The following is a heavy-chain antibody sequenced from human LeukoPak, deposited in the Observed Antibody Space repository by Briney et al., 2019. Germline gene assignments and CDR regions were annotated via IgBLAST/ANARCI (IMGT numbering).Heavy chain of an antibody. Sequence: SETLSLTCTVSGGSTSSYYWSWIRQPPGKGLEWIGYIYYSGSTNYKPSLKSRVTISVDTSKNQFSLKLSSMTAADTAVYYCARGGYYGSGNDFRFDPWGQGTLVTVSS. V-gene: IGHV4-59*01. CDR1: GGSTSSYY. CDR2: IYYSGST. J-gene: IGHJ5*02. D-gene: IGHD3-10*01. CDR3: ARGGYYGSGNDFRFDP.